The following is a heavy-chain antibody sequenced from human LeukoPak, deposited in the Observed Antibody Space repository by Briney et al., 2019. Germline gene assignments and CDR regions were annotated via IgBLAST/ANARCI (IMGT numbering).Heavy chain of an antibody. D-gene: IGHD2-2*01. Sequence: SETLSLTCTVSGGSISSYYWSWIRQPPGKGLEWIGYIYYSGSTNYNPSLKSRVTISVDTSKNQFSLKLSSVTAADTAVYYCARGRYQLTHWYFDLWGRGTLVTVSS. CDR1: GGSISSYY. J-gene: IGHJ2*01. CDR2: IYYSGST. V-gene: IGHV4-59*08. CDR3: ARGRYQLTHWYFDL.